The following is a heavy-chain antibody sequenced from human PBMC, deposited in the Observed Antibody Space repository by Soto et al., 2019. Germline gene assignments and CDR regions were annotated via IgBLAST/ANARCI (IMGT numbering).Heavy chain of an antibody. D-gene: IGHD3-3*01. CDR2: LYYTGST. V-gene: IGHV4-59*01. Sequence: SETLSLTCNVSGGSISDFYWSWIRQSPGKRLEWIGYLYYTGSTNYNPALKSRVTISLDTSKNQFSLKVRSVTAAGTAVYYCARGGGYDFRSSQAPPIDVWGQGTTVTVSS. J-gene: IGHJ6*02. CDR3: ARGGGYDFRSSQAPPIDV. CDR1: GGSISDFY.